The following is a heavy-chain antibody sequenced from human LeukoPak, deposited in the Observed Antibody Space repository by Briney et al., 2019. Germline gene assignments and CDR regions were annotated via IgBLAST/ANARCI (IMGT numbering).Heavy chain of an antibody. CDR1: GYTFTSYY. J-gene: IGHJ4*02. CDR3: ARDGRRILDY. CDR2: INPSGGST. D-gene: IGHD3-3*01. Sequence: ASVKVSCKASGYTFTSYYMHWVRQAPGQGLEWMGIINPSGGSTSYAQKFQGRVTMTRDTSRSTVYMELSSLRSDDTAVYYCARDGRRILDYWGQGTLVTVSS. V-gene: IGHV1-46*01.